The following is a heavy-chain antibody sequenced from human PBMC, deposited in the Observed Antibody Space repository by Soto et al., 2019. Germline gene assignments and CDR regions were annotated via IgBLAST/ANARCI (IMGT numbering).Heavy chain of an antibody. CDR1: GYSISSGYY. CDR3: ARHYLGRFGVVIIPSWLDY. V-gene: IGHV4-38-2*01. Sequence: SETLSLTCAVSGYSISSGYYWGWIRQPPGKGLEWIGSIYHSGSTYYNPSLKSRVTISVDTSKNQFSLKLSSVTDADTAVYYCARHYLGRFGVVIIPSWLDYWGQGTLVTVSS. J-gene: IGHJ4*02. CDR2: IYHSGST. D-gene: IGHD3-3*01.